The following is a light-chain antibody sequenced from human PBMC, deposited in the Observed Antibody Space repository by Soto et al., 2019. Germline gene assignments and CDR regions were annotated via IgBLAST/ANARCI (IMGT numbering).Light chain of an antibody. J-gene: IGKJ4*01. V-gene: IGKV3-20*01. CDR1: QSVAGSY. CDR2: GAS. CDR3: QQYGSSPLT. Sequence: EIVLTQSPGTLSLSPGERATFSCRASQSVAGSYLAWYQQKPGQAPRLLLYGASSRATAIPHRFSGSGSGTDFTLTISRLEPNDFAVYYCQQYGSSPLTFGGGTKVEIK.